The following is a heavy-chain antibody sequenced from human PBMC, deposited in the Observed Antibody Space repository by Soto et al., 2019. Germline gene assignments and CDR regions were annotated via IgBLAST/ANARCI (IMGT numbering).Heavy chain of an antibody. CDR1: GFTFSNYG. D-gene: IGHD3-10*01. J-gene: IGHJ4*02. Sequence: QMQLVESGGGAVQPGRSLRLSCAASGFTFSNYGMHWVRQAPDKGLEWVAIIWYDGSNKYYADSVKGRFTISRDNSKNTVYLQMNSLRAEDTAMYYCAAGEPLNYRGQGTLVTVSS. CDR2: IWYDGSNK. V-gene: IGHV3-33*01. CDR3: AAGEPLNY.